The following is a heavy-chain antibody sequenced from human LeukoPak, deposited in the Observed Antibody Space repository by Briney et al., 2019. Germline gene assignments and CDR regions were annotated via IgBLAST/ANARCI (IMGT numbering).Heavy chain of an antibody. D-gene: IGHD2-2*01. CDR1: GYTFTSYD. V-gene: IGHV1-8*01. Sequence: GASVKVSCKASGYTFTSYDINWVRQATGQGLEWMGWMNPNSGNTGYAQKFQGRVTMTRNTSISTAYMELSSLRSEDTAVYYCARAGDIVVIPDNWFEPWGQGTLVTVSS. CDR2: MNPNSGNT. CDR3: ARAGDIVVIPDNWFEP. J-gene: IGHJ5*02.